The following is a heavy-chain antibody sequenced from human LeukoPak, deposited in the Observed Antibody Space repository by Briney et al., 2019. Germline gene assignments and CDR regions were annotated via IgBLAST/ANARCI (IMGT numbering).Heavy chain of an antibody. Sequence: GGSLRLSCAASGSTFSSYAMTWVRQAPGKGLEWVSAISGTGGSTYYADSVKGRFTISRDNSKNTLYLQMNSLRAEDTAVYYCAKDLMIVRYAFDMWGQGTLVTVSS. J-gene: IGHJ3*02. D-gene: IGHD3-22*01. V-gene: IGHV3-23*01. CDR3: AKDLMIVRYAFDM. CDR1: GSTFSSYA. CDR2: ISGTGGST.